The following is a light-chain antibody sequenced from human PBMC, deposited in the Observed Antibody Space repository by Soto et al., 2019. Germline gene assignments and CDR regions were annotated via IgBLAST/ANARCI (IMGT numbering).Light chain of an antibody. CDR1: QSVRSDY. Sequence: EIVLTQSPGTLSLSPGERATLSCRASQSVRSDYLAWYQQKPGQAPRLHIYGASTRATGIPDRFTGSGSGTDFTLTISSLEPEDFAVYYCQQYGSSPRTFGQGTKVDI. CDR2: GAS. CDR3: QQYGSSPRT. V-gene: IGKV3-20*01. J-gene: IGKJ1*01.